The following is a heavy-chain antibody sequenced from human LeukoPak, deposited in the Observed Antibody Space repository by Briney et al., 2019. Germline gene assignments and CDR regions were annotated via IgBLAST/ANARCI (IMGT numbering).Heavy chain of an antibody. CDR1: GGSISSGDYY. J-gene: IGHJ4*02. CDR2: IYYSGST. Sequence: SETLSLTCTVSGGSISSGDYYWSWIRQPPGKGLEWIGSIYYSGSTYYNPSLKSRVTISVDTSKNQFSLKLSSVTAADTAVYYCARPARYCSSTSCYTFDYWGQGTLVTVSS. V-gene: IGHV4-39*01. D-gene: IGHD2-2*02. CDR3: ARPARYCSSTSCYTFDY.